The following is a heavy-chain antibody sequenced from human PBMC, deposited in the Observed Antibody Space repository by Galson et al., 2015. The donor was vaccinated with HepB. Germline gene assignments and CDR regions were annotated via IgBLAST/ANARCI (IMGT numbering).Heavy chain of an antibody. CDR3: ATRCYYDFWSGYYMRYFDY. J-gene: IGHJ4*02. CDR2: ISGSGGST. V-gene: IGHV3-23*01. Sequence: SLRLSCAASGFTFSSYAMSWVRQAPGKGLEWVSAISGSGGSTYYADSVKGRFTISRDNSKNTLYLQMNSLRAEDTAVYYCATRCYYDFWSGYYMRYFDYWGQGTLVTVSS. CDR1: GFTFSSYA. D-gene: IGHD3-3*01.